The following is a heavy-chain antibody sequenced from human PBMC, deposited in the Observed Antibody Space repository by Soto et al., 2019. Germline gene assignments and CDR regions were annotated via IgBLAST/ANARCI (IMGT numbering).Heavy chain of an antibody. CDR2: ISSSSSYI. CDR1: GFTFSSYS. CDR3: AREYNWNYRIPSYFDY. V-gene: IGHV3-21*01. J-gene: IGHJ4*02. Sequence: GGSLRLSCAASGFTFSSYSMNWVRQAPGKGLEWVSSISSSSSYIYYADSVKGRFTISRDNAKNSLYLQMNSLRAEDMAVYYCAREYNWNYRIPSYFDYWGQGTLVTVSS. D-gene: IGHD1-7*01.